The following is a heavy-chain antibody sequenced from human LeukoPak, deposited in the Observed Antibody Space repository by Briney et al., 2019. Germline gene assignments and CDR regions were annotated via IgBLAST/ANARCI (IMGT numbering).Heavy chain of an antibody. J-gene: IGHJ4*02. CDR1: GGSISSYY. D-gene: IGHD2-15*01. CDR2: IYYSGST. V-gene: IGHV4-59*01. CDR3: ARGSRGSCRGVYCYPLDY. Sequence: SETLSLTCTVSGGSISSYYWSWIRQPPGKGLEWIGYIYYSGSTNYKPSLKSRVTISVETSKNQFSLKLRCVTAADTAVYYCARGSRGSCRGVYCYPLDYWGQGTLVTVSS.